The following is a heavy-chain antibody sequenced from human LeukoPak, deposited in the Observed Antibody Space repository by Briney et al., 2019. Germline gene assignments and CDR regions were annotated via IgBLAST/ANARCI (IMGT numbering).Heavy chain of an antibody. V-gene: IGHV3-23*01. Sequence: GGSLRLSCSASGFTFSSYAMSWVRHAPGVGLEWVSAISGGGGSTWYADSVKGRFTISRDNSKNTLYMQMNSLRAEDTAVYYCAKDSYDSSGSRYDYWGQGTLVTVSS. CDR1: GFTFSSYA. D-gene: IGHD3-22*01. CDR3: AKDSYDSSGSRYDY. CDR2: ISGGGGST. J-gene: IGHJ4*02.